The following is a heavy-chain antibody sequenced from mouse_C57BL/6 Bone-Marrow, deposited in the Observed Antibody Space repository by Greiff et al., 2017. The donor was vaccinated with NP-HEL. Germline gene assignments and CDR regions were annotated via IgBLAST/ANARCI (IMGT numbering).Heavy chain of an antibody. V-gene: IGHV1-72*01. CDR2: IYPNSGGT. Sequence: VQLQQPGAELVKPGASVKLSCKASGYTFTSYWMHWVKQRPGRGLEWIGRIYPNSGGTKYNEKFKSKATLTVDKPSSTAYMQLSSLTSEDSAVYYCARAYYYGSSYLFAYWGQGTLVTVSA. CDR3: ARAYYYGSSYLFAY. J-gene: IGHJ3*01. D-gene: IGHD1-1*01. CDR1: GYTFTSYW.